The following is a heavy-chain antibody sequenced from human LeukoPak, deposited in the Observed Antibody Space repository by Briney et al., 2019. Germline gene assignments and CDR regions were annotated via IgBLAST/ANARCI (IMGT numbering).Heavy chain of an antibody. Sequence: NPSETLSLTCAVYGGSFSGYYWSWIRQPPGKGLEWIGEINHSGSTNYNPSLKSRVTISVDTSKNQFSLKLSSVTAADTAVYYCARHDNDYGDYGPSGVAEYFQHWGQGTLVTVSS. J-gene: IGHJ1*01. CDR1: GGSFSGYY. V-gene: IGHV4-34*01. D-gene: IGHD4-17*01. CDR3: ARHDNDYGDYGPSGVAEYFQH. CDR2: INHSGST.